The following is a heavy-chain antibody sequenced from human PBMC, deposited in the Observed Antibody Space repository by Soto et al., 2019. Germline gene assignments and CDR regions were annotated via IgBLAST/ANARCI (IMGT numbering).Heavy chain of an antibody. CDR3: ARGVEAGFDY. D-gene: IGHD6-19*01. J-gene: IGHJ4*02. CDR2: MNPNSGDT. CDR1: GYTFTSYH. Sequence: QVPLVQSGAEVRKPGASVKVSCKPSGYTFTSYHLNWVRQATGQGLEWMGWMNPNSGDTGYAQKFQGRVTMTRDTSISTAFMELGSLTSEDTAVYYCARGVEAGFDYWGQGTLVTVSS. V-gene: IGHV1-8*01.